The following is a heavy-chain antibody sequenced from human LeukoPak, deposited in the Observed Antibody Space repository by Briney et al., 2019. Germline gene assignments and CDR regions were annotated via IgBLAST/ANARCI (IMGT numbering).Heavy chain of an antibody. CDR1: GFTLSSYA. Sequence: GSLRLSCAASGFTLSSYAMHWVRQAPGKGLEWVAVISYDGSNKYYADSVKGRFTISRDNSKNTLYLQMNSLRAEDTAVYYCARGMADYYDSSGYYGDYFDYWGQGTLVTVSS. CDR2: ISYDGSNK. J-gene: IGHJ4*02. D-gene: IGHD3-22*01. CDR3: ARGMADYYDSSGYYGDYFDY. V-gene: IGHV3-30*04.